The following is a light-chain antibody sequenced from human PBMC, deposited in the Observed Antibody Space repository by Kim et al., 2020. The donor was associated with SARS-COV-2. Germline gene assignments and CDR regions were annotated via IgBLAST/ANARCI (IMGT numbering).Light chain of an antibody. CDR2: DTN. CDR3: LLSYSGAQVV. Sequence: QAVVTQEPSLTVSPGGTVTLTCGSSTGAVTSGHYPFWFQQKPGQAPRTLIYDTNNRHSWTPARFSGSLLGGKAALTLSGAQPEDEAEYYCLLSYSGAQVVFGGWTQLTVL. J-gene: IGLJ2*01. CDR1: TGAVTSGHY. V-gene: IGLV7-46*01.